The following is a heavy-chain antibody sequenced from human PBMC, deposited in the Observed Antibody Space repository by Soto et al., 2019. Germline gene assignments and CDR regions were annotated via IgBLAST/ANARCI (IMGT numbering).Heavy chain of an antibody. CDR3: AKDESIAAAPFDP. J-gene: IGHJ5*02. CDR2: INDRGVST. V-gene: IGHV3-23*01. D-gene: IGHD6-13*01. Sequence: GGSLRLSFAASGFTFSNYAMDWVRQDPGKGLEWVSSINDRGVSTYYADSVKGRFTISRDNSKNTLYLQMNGLRVEDTAVYYCAKDESIAAAPFDPWGQGTLVTSPQ. CDR1: GFTFSNYA.